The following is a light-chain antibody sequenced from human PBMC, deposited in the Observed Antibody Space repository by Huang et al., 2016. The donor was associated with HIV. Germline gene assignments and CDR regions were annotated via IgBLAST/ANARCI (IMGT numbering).Light chain of an antibody. J-gene: IGKJ1*01. CDR2: SAS. CDR1: QRISSY. V-gene: IGKV1-39*01. CDR3: QQSYSSPWT. Sequence: DIQMTQSPSSLSASVGDRVTIICRASQRISSYLNWHQQKQGKAPHLLISSASSLQSGVPSRCIGSGSRTDFALTITSLQLEDFATYYCQQSYSSPWTFGQGTKVEI.